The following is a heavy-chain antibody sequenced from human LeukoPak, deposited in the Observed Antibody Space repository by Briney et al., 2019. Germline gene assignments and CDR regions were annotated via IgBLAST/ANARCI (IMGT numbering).Heavy chain of an antibody. CDR1: GFNFNNAW. V-gene: IGHV3-7*01. Sequence: GGSLRLSCAASGFNFNNAWLDWVRQAPGKGLEWVANIKQDGGQIYYLDSVKGRFTVSRDNAKNSLYLQMNSLRAEDTAVYYCARLGARQMLEYWGQGTLVTVSS. D-gene: IGHD4-17*01. J-gene: IGHJ4*02. CDR2: IKQDGGQI. CDR3: ARLGARQMLEY.